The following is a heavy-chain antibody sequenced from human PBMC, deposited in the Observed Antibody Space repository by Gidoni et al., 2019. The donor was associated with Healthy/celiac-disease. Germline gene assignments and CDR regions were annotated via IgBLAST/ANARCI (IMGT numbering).Heavy chain of an antibody. Sequence: QVQLVQSGAEVKKPGSSVKVSCKASGGTFSSYAISWVRQAPGQGLEWMGGIIPIFGTANYAQKFQGRVTITADESTSTAYMELSSLRSEDTAVYYCASNQLELRNYYYYGMDVWGQGTTVTVSS. J-gene: IGHJ6*02. CDR3: ASNQLELRNYYYYGMDV. CDR1: GGTFSSYA. V-gene: IGHV1-69*01. D-gene: IGHD1-7*01. CDR2: IIPIFGTA.